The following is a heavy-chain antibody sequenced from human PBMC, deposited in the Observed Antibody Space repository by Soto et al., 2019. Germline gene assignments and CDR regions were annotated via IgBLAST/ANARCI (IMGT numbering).Heavy chain of an antibody. V-gene: IGHV1-18*01. Sequence: GASVKVSCKASGYTFTSYGISWVRQAPGQGLEWVGWISAYNGNTNYAQKQQGRVTITTDTSTSTAYMELSSMRSEDTALYYFARSNGEHIVVVTAAYFDYWGQGTLVTVSS. CDR3: ARSNGEHIVVVTAAYFDY. J-gene: IGHJ4*02. CDR1: GYTFTSYG. D-gene: IGHD2-21*02. CDR2: ISAYNGNT.